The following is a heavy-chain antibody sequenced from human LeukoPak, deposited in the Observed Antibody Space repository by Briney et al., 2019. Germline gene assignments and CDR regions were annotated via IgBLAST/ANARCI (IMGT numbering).Heavy chain of an antibody. V-gene: IGHV3-48*03. CDR2: ISFSGTTI. Sequence: GGSLRLSCAASGLTFSSDAMSWVRQAPGKGLEWVSYISFSGTTIYYADSVKGRFTISRDNAKNSLYLQMNSLRAEDTAVYYCAELGITMIGGVWGKGTTVTISS. J-gene: IGHJ6*04. D-gene: IGHD3-10*02. CDR1: GLTFSSDA. CDR3: AELGITMIGGV.